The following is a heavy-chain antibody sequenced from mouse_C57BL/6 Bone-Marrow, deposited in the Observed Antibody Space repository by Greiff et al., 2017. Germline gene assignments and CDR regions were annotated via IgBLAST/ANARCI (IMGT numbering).Heavy chain of an antibody. CDR2: ISSGGDYI. CDR3: TRGGDYGSSYGWFAY. J-gene: IGHJ3*01. Sequence: EVMLVESGEGLVKPGGSLKLSCAASGFTFSSYAMSWVRPTPEKRLEWVAYISSGGDYIYYADTVKGRFTISRDNARNTLYLQMSSLKSEDTAMYYCTRGGDYGSSYGWFAYWGQGTLVTVSA. D-gene: IGHD1-1*01. CDR1: GFTFSSYA. V-gene: IGHV5-9-1*02.